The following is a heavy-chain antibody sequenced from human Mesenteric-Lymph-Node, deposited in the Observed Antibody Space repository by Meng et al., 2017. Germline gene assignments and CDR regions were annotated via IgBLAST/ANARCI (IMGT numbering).Heavy chain of an antibody. D-gene: IGHD4-17*01. CDR1: GGSIRNDQW. J-gene: IGHJ4*02. CDR3: TTLYGDSIS. Sequence: QGQPAGAGPGLGKPSGSLSLACDVSGGSIRNDQWWSWVRQAPGKGLEWIGEIYHSGRTNYNPSVKSRVSMSVDKSQNHFSLRLSSVTAADTAVYYCTTLYGDSISWGQGTLVTVSS. CDR2: IYHSGRT. V-gene: IGHV4-4*02.